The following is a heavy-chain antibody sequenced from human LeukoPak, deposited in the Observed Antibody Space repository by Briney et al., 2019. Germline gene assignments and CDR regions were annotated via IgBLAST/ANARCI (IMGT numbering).Heavy chain of an antibody. Sequence: SDTLSLTCTVSGGSISSYYWSWIRHPPGKGLEWIGNIYYSGSTNQNPSLKSRVTVSVDTSKTQFSLKLSSVTAADTAVYYCARGSHRFDPWGQGILVTVSS. J-gene: IGHJ5*02. CDR1: GGSISSYY. CDR2: IYYSGST. V-gene: IGHV4-59*07. D-gene: IGHD6-13*01. CDR3: ARGSHRFDP.